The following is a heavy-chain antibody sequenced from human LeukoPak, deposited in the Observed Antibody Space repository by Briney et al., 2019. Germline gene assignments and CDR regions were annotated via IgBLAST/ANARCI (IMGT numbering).Heavy chain of an antibody. J-gene: IGHJ4*02. D-gene: IGHD3-22*01. CDR3: AKGGYYDSSGYFTIDY. CDR2: ISSSGSTI. V-gene: IGHV3-48*03. CDR1: GFTFSSYE. Sequence: GGSLRLSCAASGFTFSSYEMNWVRQAPGKGLEWVSYISSSGSTIYYADSVKGRFTISRDNAKNSLYLQMNSLRAEDTAVYYCAKGGYYDSSGYFTIDYWGQGTLVTVSS.